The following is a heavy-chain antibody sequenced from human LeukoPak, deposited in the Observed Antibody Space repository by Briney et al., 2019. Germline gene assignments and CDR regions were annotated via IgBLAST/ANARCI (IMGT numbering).Heavy chain of an antibody. CDR3: AGGYSYRVFDY. J-gene: IGHJ4*02. Sequence: PSETLSLTCAVYGGSFSGYYWSWIRQPPGKGLEWIGEINHSGNTNYNPSLKSRVTISVDTSKNQFSLKLSSVTAADTAVYYCAGGYSYRVFDYWGQGTLVTVSS. D-gene: IGHD5-18*01. CDR1: GGSFSGYY. V-gene: IGHV4-34*01. CDR2: INHSGNT.